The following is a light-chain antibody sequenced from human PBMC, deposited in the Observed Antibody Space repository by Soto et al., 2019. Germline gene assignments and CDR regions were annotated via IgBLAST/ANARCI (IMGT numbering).Light chain of an antibody. J-gene: IGLJ1*01. Sequence: QSVLPQSPSASGSPGQSVTISCIGTSSDVGGYNYVSWYQHHPGKAPKLIIYEVTKRPSGVPDRFSGSRSGTTASLTVSGLQAEDEAEYYCGSYAGGNTFVFGTGTKLTGL. CDR1: SSDVGGYNY. CDR3: GSYAGGNTFV. CDR2: EVT. V-gene: IGLV2-8*01.